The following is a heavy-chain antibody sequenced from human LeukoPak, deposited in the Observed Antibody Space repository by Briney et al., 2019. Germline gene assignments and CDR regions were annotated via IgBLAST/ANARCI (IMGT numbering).Heavy chain of an antibody. CDR3: AREIGPRQLHLWGSAFDY. CDR2: INPSGGSP. D-gene: IGHD5-18*01. CDR1: GYTFTNYY. V-gene: IGHV1-46*01. Sequence: GASVKVSCKASGYTFTNYYMHWVRQAPGQGLEWMGIINPSGGSPSYAQKFQGRVTMTRDTSTSTVYMELSSLRSEDTAVYYCAREIGPRQLHLWGSAFDYWGQGTLVTVSS. J-gene: IGHJ4*02.